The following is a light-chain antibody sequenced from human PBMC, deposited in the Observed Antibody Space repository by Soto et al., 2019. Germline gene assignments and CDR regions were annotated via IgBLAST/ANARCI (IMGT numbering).Light chain of an antibody. CDR1: SGHSSNA. V-gene: IGLV4-69*01. CDR2: VNSDGAH. J-gene: IGLJ2*01. CDR3: QTWGWGTVV. Sequence: QPVLTQSPSASASLGASVRFTCTLSSGHSSNAVAWHQQQPEKGPRYLMKVNSDGAHIKGDGIPDRFSGSSSGAERYLTISSLQSEDEADYYCQTWGWGTVVFGGGTKLTVL.